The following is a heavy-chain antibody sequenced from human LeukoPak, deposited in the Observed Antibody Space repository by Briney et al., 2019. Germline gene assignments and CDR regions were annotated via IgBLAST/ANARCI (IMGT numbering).Heavy chain of an antibody. CDR1: GGSLNGHY. V-gene: IGHV4-34*01. CDR2: IYHGGTT. CDR3: ARGPPIYNILTGYLNYYFDY. J-gene: IGHJ4*02. D-gene: IGHD3-9*01. Sequence: SETLSLTCAVYGGSLNGHYWSWIRQPPGKGLEWIGTIYHGGTTYHNPSLKSRVTISADTSKNQFSLKLTSVTAADTAVYYCARGPPIYNILTGYLNYYFDYWGQGTLVTASS.